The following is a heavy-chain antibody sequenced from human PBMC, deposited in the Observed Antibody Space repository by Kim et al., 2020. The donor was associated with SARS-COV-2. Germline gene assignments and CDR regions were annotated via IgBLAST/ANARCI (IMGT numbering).Heavy chain of an antibody. V-gene: IGHV1-2*04. J-gene: IGHJ6*02. D-gene: IGHD6-13*01. CDR3: AREVVTAGTFYGMDV. CDR2: INPNSGGT. Sequence: ASVKVSCKASGYTFTGYYMHWVRQAPGQGLEWMGWINPNSGGTNYAQKFQGWVTMTRDTSISTAYMELSRLRSDDTAVYYCAREVVTAGTFYGMDVWGQGTTVTVSS. CDR1: GYTFTGYY.